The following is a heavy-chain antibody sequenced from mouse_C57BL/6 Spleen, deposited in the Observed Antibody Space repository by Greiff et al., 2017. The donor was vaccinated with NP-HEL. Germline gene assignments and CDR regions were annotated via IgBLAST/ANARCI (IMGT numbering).Heavy chain of an antibody. CDR3: ARWPIYDGYPYYFDY. V-gene: IGHV1-76*01. D-gene: IGHD2-3*01. Sequence: VKLMESGAELVRPGASVKLSCKASGYTFTDYYINWVKQRPGQGLEWIARIYPGSGNTYYNEKFKGKATLTAEKSSSTAYMQLSSLTSEDSAVYFCARWPIYDGYPYYFDYWGQGTTLTVSS. CDR1: GYTFTDYY. CDR2: IYPGSGNT. J-gene: IGHJ2*01.